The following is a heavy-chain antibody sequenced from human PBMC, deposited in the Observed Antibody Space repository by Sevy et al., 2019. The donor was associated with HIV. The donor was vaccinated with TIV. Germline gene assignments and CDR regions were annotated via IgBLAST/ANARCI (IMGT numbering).Heavy chain of an antibody. V-gene: IGHV3-30*02. J-gene: IGHJ6*02. CDR3: ATSRYCSGGSCYGADYYYGMDV. CDR2: IRYDGSNK. CDR1: GFTFSSYG. D-gene: IGHD2-15*01. Sequence: GGSLRLSCAASGFTFSSYGMHWVRQAPGKGLEWVAFIRYDGSNKYYADSVKGRFTISRDNSKNTLYLQMNSLRAEDTAVYYCATSRYCSGGSCYGADYYYGMDVWCQGTTVTVSS.